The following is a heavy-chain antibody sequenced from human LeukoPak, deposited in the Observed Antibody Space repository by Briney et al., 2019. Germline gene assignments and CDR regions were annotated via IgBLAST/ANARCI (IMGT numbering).Heavy chain of an antibody. CDR2: INPSGGST. Sequence: GASVEVSCKASGYTFTSYYMHWVRQAPGQGLEWMGIINPSGGSTSYAQKFQGRVTMTRDTSTSTVYMELSSLRSEDTAVYYCARDLGRITMVRGPVDYWGQGTLVTISS. J-gene: IGHJ4*02. D-gene: IGHD3-10*01. CDR3: ARDLGRITMVRGPVDY. CDR1: GYTFTSYY. V-gene: IGHV1-46*01.